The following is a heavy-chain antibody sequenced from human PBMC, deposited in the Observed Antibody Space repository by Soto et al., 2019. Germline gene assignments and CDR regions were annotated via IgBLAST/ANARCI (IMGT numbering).Heavy chain of an antibody. CDR2: IHHTGST. CDR3: AARRDAGPV. CDR1: GGSIGTMDW. J-gene: IGHJ4*02. D-gene: IGHD6-13*01. Sequence: SETLSLTCAVSGGSIGTMDWWTWVRQPPGKGLQWIGEIHHTGSTNYNPSLQSRVTISIDESWTSFSLNLDSVTAADTAVYYCAARRDAGPVWGPGMLVTV. V-gene: IGHV4-4*02.